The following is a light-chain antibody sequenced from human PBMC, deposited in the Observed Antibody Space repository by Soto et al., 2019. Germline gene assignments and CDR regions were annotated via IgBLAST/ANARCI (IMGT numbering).Light chain of an antibody. V-gene: IGLV2-14*01. J-gene: IGLJ1*01. Sequence: SVLTQPASVSGSPGQSITISCNGTSSDVGGYNYVSWYQQHPGKAPKLMIYDVSNRPSGVSNRFSGSKSGNTASLTISGLQAEDEADYYCSSYTSSSPYVFGTGTKVTVL. CDR3: SSYTSSSPYV. CDR2: DVS. CDR1: SSDVGGYNY.